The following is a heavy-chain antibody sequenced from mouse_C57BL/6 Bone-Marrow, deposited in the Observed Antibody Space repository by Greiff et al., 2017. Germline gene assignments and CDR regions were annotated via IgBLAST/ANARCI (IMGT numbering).Heavy chain of an antibody. CDR3: ARGDSNYAWFAY. CDR2: ISNGGGST. V-gene: IGHV5-12*01. CDR1: GFTFSDYY. D-gene: IGHD2-5*01. J-gene: IGHJ3*01. Sequence: EVKVVESGGGLVQPGGSLKLSCAASGFTFSDYYMYWVRQTPEKRLEWVAYISNGGGSTYYPDTVKGRFTISRDNAKNTLYLQMSRLKSEDTAMYYCARGDSNYAWFAYWGQGTLVTVSA.